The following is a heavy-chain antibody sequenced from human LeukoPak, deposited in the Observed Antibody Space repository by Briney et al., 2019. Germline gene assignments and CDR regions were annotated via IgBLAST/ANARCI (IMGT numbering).Heavy chain of an antibody. CDR2: ISSSGSDT. V-gene: IGHV3-11*04. Sequence: PGGSLRLSCAASRFTFRDHLMSCIRQPPGKGLEYVSYISSSGSDTYYSDSVKGRFTVSRDNAKNSLFLQMNSLRAEDTAVYYCATAPTEDGDGSSPGYWGQGTLVTVSS. J-gene: IGHJ4*02. D-gene: IGHD4-17*01. CDR3: ATAPTEDGDGSSPGY. CDR1: RFTFRDHL.